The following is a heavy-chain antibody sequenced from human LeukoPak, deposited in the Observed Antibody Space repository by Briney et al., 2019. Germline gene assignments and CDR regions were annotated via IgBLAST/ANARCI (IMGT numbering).Heavy chain of an antibody. J-gene: IGHJ6*02. V-gene: IGHV3-30*18. Sequence: GGSLRLSCAASGFTFSSYGMHWVRQAPGKGLEWVAVISYDGSNKYYADSVKGRFTISRDNSKNTLYLQMNSLRAEDTAVYYCAKELFITIFGVVKDYYYYGTDVWGQGTTVTVSS. CDR2: ISYDGSNK. D-gene: IGHD3-3*01. CDR3: AKELFITIFGVVKDYYYYGTDV. CDR1: GFTFSSYG.